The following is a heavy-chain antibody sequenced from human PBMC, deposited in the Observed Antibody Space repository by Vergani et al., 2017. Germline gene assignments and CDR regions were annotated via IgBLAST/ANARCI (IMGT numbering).Heavy chain of an antibody. Sequence: QVQLQQWGAGLLKPSQTLSLTCIVSGGSISSGSYYWSWIRQPAGKGLEWIGRIYTSGSTNYNPSLKSRVTISVDTSKNQFSLELTSVTDADTAVYYCARAPVGPSAMRVEWFDPWGQGNLVTVSS. D-gene: IGHD2-2*01. CDR1: GGSISSGSYY. J-gene: IGHJ5*02. CDR3: ARAPVGPSAMRVEWFDP. CDR2: IYTSGST. V-gene: IGHV4-61*02.